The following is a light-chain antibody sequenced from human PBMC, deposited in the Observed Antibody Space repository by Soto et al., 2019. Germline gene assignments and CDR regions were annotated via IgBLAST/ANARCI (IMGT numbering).Light chain of an antibody. CDR3: SSCTSTNTGV. CDR1: SSDVGGYNY. J-gene: IGLJ1*01. V-gene: IGLV2-14*01. CDR2: EVS. Sequence: QSVLTQPASVSGSPGQSITISCTGTSSDVGGYNYVSWYQQHPGKAPKLMIYEVSNRPSGVSNRFSGSKSGNTASLTISGLQAEDEADYYCSSCTSTNTGVFGTGTQLTVL.